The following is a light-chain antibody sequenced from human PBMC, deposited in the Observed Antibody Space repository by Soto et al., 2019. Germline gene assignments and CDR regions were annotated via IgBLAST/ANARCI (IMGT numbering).Light chain of an antibody. V-gene: IGLV2-14*01. CDR2: EVS. CDR1: SSDVGGYNY. Sequence: QSALTQPASVSGSPGQSITISCTGTSSDVGGYNYVSWYQQYPGKAPKLTIYEVSYRPSGVSNRFSGSKSGNTASLTISGLQAEDEADYYCSSYTSSSTWVFGGGTKLTVL. CDR3: SSYTSSSTWV. J-gene: IGLJ3*02.